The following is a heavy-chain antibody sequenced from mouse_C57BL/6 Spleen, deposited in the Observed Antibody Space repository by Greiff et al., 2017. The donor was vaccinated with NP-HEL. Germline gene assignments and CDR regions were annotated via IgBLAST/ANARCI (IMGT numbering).Heavy chain of an antibody. D-gene: IGHD2-5*01. V-gene: IGHV1-76*01. CDR3: ASEGSNYVWYFDV. Sequence: QVQLQQSGAELVRPGASVKLSCKASGYTFTDYYINWVKQRPGQGLEWIARIYPGSGNTYYNEKFKGKATLTADTSSSTAYMQLSSLTSAVSAVYFSASEGSNYVWYFDVWGTGTTVTVSS. J-gene: IGHJ1*03. CDR1: GYTFTDYY. CDR2: IYPGSGNT.